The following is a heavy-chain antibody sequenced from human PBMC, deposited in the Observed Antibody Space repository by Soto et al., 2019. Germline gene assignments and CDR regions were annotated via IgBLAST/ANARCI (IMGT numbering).Heavy chain of an antibody. CDR2: ISGSGGST. CDR1: GFTFSSYA. J-gene: IGHJ4*02. CDR3: AKEIVVVPAAKGDYFDY. D-gene: IGHD2-2*01. Sequence: GGSLRLSCAASGFTFSSYAMSWVRQAPGKGLEWVSAISGSGGSTYYADSVKGRFTISRDNSKNTLYLQMNSLRAEDTAVYYCAKEIVVVPAAKGDYFDYWGQGTLVTVSS. V-gene: IGHV3-23*01.